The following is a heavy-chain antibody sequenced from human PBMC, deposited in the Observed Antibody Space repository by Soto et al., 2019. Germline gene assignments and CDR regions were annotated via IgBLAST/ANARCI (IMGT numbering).Heavy chain of an antibody. V-gene: IGHV1-18*01. CDR3: ARDAIAATGESFDY. D-gene: IGHD6-13*01. CDR1: GYTFINYG. CDR2: ISAYNGNT. J-gene: IGHJ4*02. Sequence: QVQLVQSGAEVKNPGASVKVSCKASGYTFINYGISWVRQAPGQGLEWMGWISAYNGNTNYAQKLQGRVTKTTDTSTSTAYMELRSLRSDDTAVYYCARDAIAATGESFDYWGQGTLVTVSS.